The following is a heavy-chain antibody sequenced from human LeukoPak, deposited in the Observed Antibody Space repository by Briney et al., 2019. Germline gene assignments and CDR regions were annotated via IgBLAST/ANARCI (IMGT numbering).Heavy chain of an antibody. CDR1: GFTFSSYS. J-gene: IGHJ6*03. CDR3: ARGGYGGNSGYYYYMDV. D-gene: IGHD4-23*01. CDR2: ISSSSSYI. Sequence: GGSLRLSCAASGFTFSSYSMNWVRQAPGKGLEWVSSISSSSSYIYYADSVKGRFTMSRDNAKNSLYLQMNSLRDEDTAVYYCARGGYGGNSGYYYYMDVWGKGTTVTVSS. V-gene: IGHV3-21*01.